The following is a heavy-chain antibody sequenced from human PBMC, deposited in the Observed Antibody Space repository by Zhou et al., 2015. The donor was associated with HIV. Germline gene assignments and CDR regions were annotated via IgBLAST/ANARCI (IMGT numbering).Heavy chain of an antibody. Sequence: QVQLVQSGAEVKKPGSSVKVSCKASGGTFSSYAISWVRQAPGQGLEWMGGIIPIFGTANYAQKFQGRVTITADESTSTAYMELSSLRSEDTAVYYCARGSVATIKWIGYYYMDVWGKGTTVTVSS. CDR2: IIPIFGTA. CDR3: ARGSVATIKWIGYYYMDV. D-gene: IGHD5-12*01. J-gene: IGHJ6*03. CDR1: GGTFSSYA. V-gene: IGHV1-69*01.